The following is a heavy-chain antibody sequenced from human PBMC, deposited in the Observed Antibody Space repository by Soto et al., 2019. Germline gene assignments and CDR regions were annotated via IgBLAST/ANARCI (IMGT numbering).Heavy chain of an antibody. CDR2: ISPDGGTE. CDR1: GFTFSNHA. CDR3: ARRFLEWFNNGLDV. D-gene: IGHD3-3*01. V-gene: IGHV3-30*09. J-gene: IGHJ6*02. Sequence: QVQLVESGGGVVRPGRSLRLSCVASGFTFSNHAMHWVRQAPGKGLEWVAVISPDGGTEGQADSVKGRFAISRDNSNNTLFLEMNRLTPEVTAVYYCARRFLEWFNNGLDVWGQGTTVTVSS.